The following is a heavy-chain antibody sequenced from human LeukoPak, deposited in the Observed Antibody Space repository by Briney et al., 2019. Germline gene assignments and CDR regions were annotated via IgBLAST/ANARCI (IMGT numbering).Heavy chain of an antibody. J-gene: IGHJ4*02. D-gene: IGHD3-16*02. Sequence: NPSETLSLTCTVSGGSISSSSYYWGWIHQPPGKGLEWIGSIYYSGSTYYNPSLKSRVTISVDTSKNQFSLKLSSVTAADTAVYYCARLPYDYVWGSYRLHPFDYWGQGTLVTVSS. CDR2: IYYSGST. CDR3: ARLPYDYVWGSYRLHPFDY. CDR1: GGSISSSSYY. V-gene: IGHV4-39*01.